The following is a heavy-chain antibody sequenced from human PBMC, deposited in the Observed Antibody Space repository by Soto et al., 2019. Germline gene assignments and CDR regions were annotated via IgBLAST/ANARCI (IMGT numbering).Heavy chain of an antibody. D-gene: IGHD4-17*01. CDR3: ARTTAVTSTLRSRYFFDY. V-gene: IGHV4-61*01. J-gene: IGHJ4*02. Sequence: PSETLSLTCSVSGGSVSNKTYYWCWIRQPPGKRLEWIGYVYYSGTTNYNPSLKSRVTISVDLSKHQFSLRLSSVTTADTALYYCARTTAVTSTLRSRYFFDYWGQGTLVTVSS. CDR2: VYYSGTT. CDR1: GGSVSNKTYY.